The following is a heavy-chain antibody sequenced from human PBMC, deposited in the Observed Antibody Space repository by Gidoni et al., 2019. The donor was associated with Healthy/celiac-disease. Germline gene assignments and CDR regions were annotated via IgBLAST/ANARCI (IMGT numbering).Heavy chain of an antibody. CDR1: GGSISSYY. Sequence: QVQLQESGPGLVKPSETLSLTCTVPGGSISSYYWSWIRQPPGKGLEWIGYIYYSGSTNYNPSLKSRVTISVDTSKNQFSLKLSSVTAADTAVYYCARLSPKYSSGWYFSYWGQGTLVTVSS. J-gene: IGHJ4*02. CDR3: ARLSPKYSSGWYFSY. CDR2: IYYSGST. V-gene: IGHV4-59*08. D-gene: IGHD6-19*01.